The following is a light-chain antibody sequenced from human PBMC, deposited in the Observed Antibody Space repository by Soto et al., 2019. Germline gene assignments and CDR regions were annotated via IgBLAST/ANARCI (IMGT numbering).Light chain of an antibody. Sequence: VLTQPPSVSGAPGQGVTISCTGSSSNLGAGFDVHWYQQLPGTAPKLLMYGNNNRPSGVPDRFSGSRSGTSASLAITGLQTEDEGDYYCLSYDSSLRGWVFGGGTKLTVL. V-gene: IGLV1-40*01. CDR2: GNN. CDR3: LSYDSSLRGWV. J-gene: IGLJ3*02. CDR1: SSNLGAGFD.